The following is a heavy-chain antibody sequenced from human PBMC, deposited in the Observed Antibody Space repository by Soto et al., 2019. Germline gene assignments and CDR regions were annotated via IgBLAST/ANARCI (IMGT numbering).Heavy chain of an antibody. CDR1: GYTFTSYG. D-gene: IGHD3-9*01. J-gene: IGHJ1*01. Sequence: ASVKVSCKASGYTFTSYGISWVRQAPGQGLEWMGWISAYNGNTNYAQKLQGRVTMTTDTSTSTAYMELRSLRSDDTAVYYCARDRGTYYDILTGYYPARYFQHWGQGTLVTVSS. V-gene: IGHV1-18*01. CDR2: ISAYNGNT. CDR3: ARDRGTYYDILTGYYPARYFQH.